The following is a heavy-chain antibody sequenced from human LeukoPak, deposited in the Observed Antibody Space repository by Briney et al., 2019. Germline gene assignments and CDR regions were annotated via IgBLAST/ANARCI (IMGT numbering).Heavy chain of an antibody. CDR1: GFTVSSNY. J-gene: IGHJ3*02. Sequence: GGSLSLSCAASGFTVSSNYMSWVRQAPGKGLEWVSVIYSGGSTYYADSVKGRFTISRDNSKNTLYLQMNSLRAEDTAVYYCARLEYYVWGSYRSLGAFDIWGQGTMVTVSS. CDR3: ARLEYYVWGSYRSLGAFDI. V-gene: IGHV3-66*04. D-gene: IGHD3-16*02. CDR2: IYSGGST.